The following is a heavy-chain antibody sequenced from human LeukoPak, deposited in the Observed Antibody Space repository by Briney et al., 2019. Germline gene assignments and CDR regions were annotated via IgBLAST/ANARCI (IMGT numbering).Heavy chain of an antibody. J-gene: IGHJ4*02. Sequence: GGSLRLSCAASGFTFSNYWIHWVSQAPGKGLVWVSRINPAGNYANYADSVKGRFTISRDNAKNSLYLQMNSLRAEDTAVYYCASHLITMIDWWGQGTLVTVSS. CDR2: INPAGNYA. D-gene: IGHD3-22*01. CDR3: ASHLITMIDW. CDR1: GFTFSNYW. V-gene: IGHV3-74*01.